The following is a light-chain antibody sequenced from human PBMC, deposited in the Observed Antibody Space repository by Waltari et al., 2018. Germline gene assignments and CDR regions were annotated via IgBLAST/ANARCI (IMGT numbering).Light chain of an antibody. Sequence: IQLTQSPSSLSASVGDTVTITCRASQDISSYLAWYQQKPEKAPKILISAAFTLQSGVPPRFSGSGSGADFTLTISSLQPEDFATYYCQQLKTYPLTFGQGTRLEIK. V-gene: IGKV1-9*01. J-gene: IGKJ5*01. CDR3: QQLKTYPLT. CDR1: QDISSY. CDR2: AAF.